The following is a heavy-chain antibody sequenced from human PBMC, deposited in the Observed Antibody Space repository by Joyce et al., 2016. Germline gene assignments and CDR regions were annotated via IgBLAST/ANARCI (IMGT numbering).Heavy chain of an antibody. CDR3: AKSYGSAWFNY. V-gene: IGHV3-48*01. CDR2: ISDISDVI. Sequence: EVHLVESGGALVQPGGSLRLSCAASGFIFSRSSMTWVRQTPGQGLEWLSVISDISDVIYYADSVKGRVTTSRDNAKNSVYLQMDSLRAEDSGLYYCAKSYGSAWFNYWGQGTLVTVSS. J-gene: IGHJ4*02. D-gene: IGHD6-19*01. CDR1: GFIFSRSS.